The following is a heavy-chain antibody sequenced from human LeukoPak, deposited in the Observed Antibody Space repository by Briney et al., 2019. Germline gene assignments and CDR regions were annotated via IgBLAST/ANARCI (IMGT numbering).Heavy chain of an antibody. J-gene: IGHJ4*02. D-gene: IGHD5-18*01. Sequence: GRSLRLSCAASGFTFSSYAMHWVRQAPGKGLEWVAVIPYDGSNKYYADSVKGRFTISRDNSKNTLYLQMNSLRAEDTAVYYCARDPTAMETGPFDYWGQGTLVTVSS. V-gene: IGHV3-30-3*01. CDR3: ARDPTAMETGPFDY. CDR1: GFTFSSYA. CDR2: IPYDGSNK.